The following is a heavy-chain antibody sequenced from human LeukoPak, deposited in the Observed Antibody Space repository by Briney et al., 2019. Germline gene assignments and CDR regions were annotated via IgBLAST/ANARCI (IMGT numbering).Heavy chain of an antibody. V-gene: IGHV4-34*01. CDR1: GGSFSGYY. D-gene: IGHD3-10*01. CDR3: ARVFRWLNV. Sequence: SETLSLTCAVSGGSFSGYYWSWIRQSPAKGLEWIGEINHSGSTNYNPSLKSRVTISGDTSKSQFSLKLSSVTAADTAVYYCARVFRWLNVWGQGTLVTVSS. CDR2: INHSGST. J-gene: IGHJ4*02.